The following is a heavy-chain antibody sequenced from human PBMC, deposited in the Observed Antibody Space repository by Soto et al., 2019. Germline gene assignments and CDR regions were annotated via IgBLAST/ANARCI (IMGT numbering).Heavy chain of an antibody. D-gene: IGHD3-9*01. J-gene: IGHJ4*02. CDR3: AKDRNPYDILTQLDY. V-gene: IGHV3-30*18. CDR2: ISYDGSNK. Sequence: PGGSLRLSCAASGFTFSSYGMHWVRQAPGKGLEWVAVISYDGSNKYYADSVKGRFTISRDNSKNTLYLQMNSLRAEDTAVYYCAKDRNPYDILTQLDYWGQGT. CDR1: GFTFSSYG.